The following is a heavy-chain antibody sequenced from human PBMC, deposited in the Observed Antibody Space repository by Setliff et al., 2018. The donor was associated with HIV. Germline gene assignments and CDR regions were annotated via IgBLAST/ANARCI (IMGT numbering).Heavy chain of an antibody. CDR1: GGSIITSSYF. D-gene: IGHD3-10*01. CDR2: IYYSGST. CDR3: AREGGKLWFGELLYAFDI. J-gene: IGHJ3*02. Sequence: LSLTCTVSGGSIITSSYFWGWIRQPPGKGLEWIGSIYYSGSTHYKSSLESRVTISVDTSKNQFSLKLSSVTAADTAVYYCAREGGKLWFGELLYAFDIWGQGTMVTVSS. V-gene: IGHV4-39*02.